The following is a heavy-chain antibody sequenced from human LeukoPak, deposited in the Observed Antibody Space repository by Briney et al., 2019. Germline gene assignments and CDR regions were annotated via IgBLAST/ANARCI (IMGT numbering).Heavy chain of an antibody. Sequence: GASVKVSCMASGYTFTGYYMHWVRQAPGQGLEWMGRINPNSGGTNYAQKFQGRVTMTRDTSISTAYMELSRLRSDDTAVYYCARTDRYSSSSEIFDYRGQGTLVTVSS. CDR3: ARTDRYSSSSEIFDY. CDR2: INPNSGGT. CDR1: GYTFTGYY. V-gene: IGHV1-2*06. D-gene: IGHD6-6*01. J-gene: IGHJ4*02.